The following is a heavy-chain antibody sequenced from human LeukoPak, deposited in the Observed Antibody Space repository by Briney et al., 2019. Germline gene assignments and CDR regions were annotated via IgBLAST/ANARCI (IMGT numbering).Heavy chain of an antibody. D-gene: IGHD2-21*02. CDR3: ARFAYCGTGCWYYFDF. CDR2: IFITGNT. J-gene: IGHJ4*02. V-gene: IGHV4-4*09. CDR1: GGSISGHY. Sequence: PSETLSLTCSVSGGSISGHYWSWVRQPPGKELEWIGYIFITGNTIYNPSLSSRVTMSLDTSKNQFSLKLSSVTAADTAVYYCARFAYCGTGCWYYFDFWGRGMLATVSS.